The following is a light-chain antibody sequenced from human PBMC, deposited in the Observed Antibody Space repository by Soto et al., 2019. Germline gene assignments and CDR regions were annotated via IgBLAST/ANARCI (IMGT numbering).Light chain of an antibody. Sequence: QSALTQPASVSGSPGQSITISCTGTSSDVGGYNYVSWYQQHPGKAPKLMIYEVSNRPSGVSNCFSGSKSGNTASLTISGLQAEDEADYYCSSYTSSSTLVFGTGTRSPS. CDR2: EVS. V-gene: IGLV2-14*01. CDR3: SSYTSSSTLV. J-gene: IGLJ1*01. CDR1: SSDVGGYNY.